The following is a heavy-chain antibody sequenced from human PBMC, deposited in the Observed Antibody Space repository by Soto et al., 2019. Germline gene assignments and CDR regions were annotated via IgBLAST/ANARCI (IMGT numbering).Heavy chain of an antibody. V-gene: IGHV3-30-3*01. J-gene: IGHJ6*02. CDR1: GFTFSSYA. CDR2: ISYDGSNK. Sequence: QVQLVESGGGVVQPGRSLRLSCAASGFTFSSYAMHWVLQAPGKGLEWVAVISYDGSNKYYADSVKGRFTISRDNYKNTLYLQMNSLRAEDTAVYYCARLTTGEEMDVWGQGTTVTVSS. CDR3: ARLTTGEEMDV. D-gene: IGHD4-17*01.